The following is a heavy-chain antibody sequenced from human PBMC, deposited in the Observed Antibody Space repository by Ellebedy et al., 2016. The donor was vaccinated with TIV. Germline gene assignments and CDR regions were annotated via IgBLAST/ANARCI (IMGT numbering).Heavy chain of an antibody. CDR1: GFTFSSYA. J-gene: IGHJ6*02. V-gene: IGHV3-30*09. D-gene: IGHD3-10*01. CDR2: ISNDGSSQ. Sequence: PGGSLRLSCATSGFTFSSYAMHWVRQAPGRGLEWVALISNDGSSQYYAESVKGRFAISRDTSNNTRYLQIQSLRADDTARYYCARDASNMVRGLITNYFGMDVWGQGTTVTVSS. CDR3: ARDASNMVRGLITNYFGMDV.